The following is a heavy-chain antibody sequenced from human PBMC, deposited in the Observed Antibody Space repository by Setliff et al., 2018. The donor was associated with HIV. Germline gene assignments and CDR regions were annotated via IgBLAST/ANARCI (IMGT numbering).Heavy chain of an antibody. CDR2: IIPIFGTP. CDR1: GGTFSSYA. CDR3: ARGHLHDTSGYYLRGFDI. D-gene: IGHD3-22*01. J-gene: IGHJ3*02. V-gene: IGHV1-69*06. Sequence: ASVKVSCKASGGTFSSYAISWVRQAPGQGLEWMGRIIPIFGTPNYAQKFQGRVTITADKSTSTAYMELSSLRSEDTAVYYCARGHLHDTSGYYLRGFDIWGQGTMVTVSS.